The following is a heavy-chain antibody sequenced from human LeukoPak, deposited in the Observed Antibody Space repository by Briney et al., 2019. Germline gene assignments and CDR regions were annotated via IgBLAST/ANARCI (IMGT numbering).Heavy chain of an antibody. Sequence: SETLSLTCAVSGYSISSGYYWGWIRQPPGKGLEWIGSIYHSGSTYYNPSLKSRVTISVDTSKNQFSLKLSSVTAADTAVYYCASDVDTAMVRDYWGQGTLVTVSS. J-gene: IGHJ4*02. CDR3: ASDVDTAMVRDY. CDR1: GYSISSGYY. CDR2: IYHSGST. V-gene: IGHV4-38-2*01. D-gene: IGHD5-18*01.